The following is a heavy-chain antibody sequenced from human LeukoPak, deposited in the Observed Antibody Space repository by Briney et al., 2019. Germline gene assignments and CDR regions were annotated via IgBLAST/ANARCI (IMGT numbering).Heavy chain of an antibody. J-gene: IGHJ4*02. CDR2: MTLDGHEE. CDR1: GFTFSTYF. Sequence: GGSLRLSCAASGFTFSTYFMGWVRQAPGKGLECVANMTLDGHEEYCVDSVKGRFTISRDNAWNSLFLQMNNLRVEDTATYYCVRWRARQSEFDSWGQGTLVTVSS. CDR3: VRWRARQSEFDS. D-gene: IGHD3-3*01. V-gene: IGHV3-7*01.